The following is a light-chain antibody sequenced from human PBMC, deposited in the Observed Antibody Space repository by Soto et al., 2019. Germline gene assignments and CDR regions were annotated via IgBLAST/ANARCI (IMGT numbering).Light chain of an antibody. V-gene: IGKV2-28*01. CDR2: LGS. CDR1: QSLLHSNGYNY. CDR3: MQALQTPPT. J-gene: IGKJ2*01. Sequence: DIVMTQSPLSLAVTPGEPASISCRSSQSLLHSNGYNYLDWYLQKPGQSPQLLIYLGSNRASGVPDRFSGSGSGTDSTLKISRVEAEDVGVYYCMQALQTPPTFGQGTKLEIK.